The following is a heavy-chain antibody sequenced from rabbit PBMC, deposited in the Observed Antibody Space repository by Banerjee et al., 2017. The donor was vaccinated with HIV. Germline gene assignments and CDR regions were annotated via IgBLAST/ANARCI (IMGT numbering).Heavy chain of an antibody. D-gene: IGHD2-1*01. CDR1: GFSFSNKYV. J-gene: IGHJ3*01. Sequence: QEQLEESGGDLVKPEGSLTLTCTASGFSFSNKYVMCWVRQAPGKGLEWIACINTSSGNIVYATWAKGRFTISKTSWTTVTLQMTSLTAADTATYFCARDNYDDYGDYDLWGQGTLVTVS. CDR3: ARDNYDDYGDYDL. CDR2: INTSSGNI. V-gene: IGHV1S45*01.